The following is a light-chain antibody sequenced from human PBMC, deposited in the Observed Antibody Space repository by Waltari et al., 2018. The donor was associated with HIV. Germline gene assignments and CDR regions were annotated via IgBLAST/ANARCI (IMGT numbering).Light chain of an antibody. CDR1: SSNIGRNY. CDR2: RNN. J-gene: IGLJ2*01. Sequence: QSVLTQPPSASGTPGQRVTISCSGSSSNIGRNYVYLYKQLSGTAPKLLIYRNNQRPSGVPDRFSGSKSGTSASLAISGLRSEDEADYYCAAWDDSLLFGGGTKLTVL. CDR3: AAWDDSLL. V-gene: IGLV1-47*01.